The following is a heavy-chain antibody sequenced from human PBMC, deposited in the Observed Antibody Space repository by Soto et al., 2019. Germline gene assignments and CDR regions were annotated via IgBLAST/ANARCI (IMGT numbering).Heavy chain of an antibody. D-gene: IGHD2-15*01. CDR1: GASISSDNR. CDR3: AKKVPAALRLYYFFGLDV. CDR2: ISQSGTT. J-gene: IGHJ6*02. V-gene: IGHV4-4*02. Sequence: QVQLQESGPGLVKPSGTLSLTCAVSGASISSDNRWNWVRQPPGEGLEWIGEISQSGTTKYNPSLASRVTISVDKSKNQFSLRLTSMTAADTAVYYCAKKVPAALRLYYFFGLDVWGQGTTVTVSS.